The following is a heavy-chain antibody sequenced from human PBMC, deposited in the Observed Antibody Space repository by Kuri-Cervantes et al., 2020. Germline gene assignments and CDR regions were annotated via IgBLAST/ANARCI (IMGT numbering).Heavy chain of an antibody. CDR1: GFTFSSYG. CDR3: ARGRTWYYDILTGYLFDY. CDR2: ISYDGSNK. V-gene: IGHV3-30*19. D-gene: IGHD3-9*01. J-gene: IGHJ4*02. Sequence: GESLKISCAASGFTFSSYGMHWVRQAPGKGLEWVAVISYDGSNKYYADSVKGRLTISRDNSKNTLYLQMNSLRAEDTAVYYCARGRTWYYDILTGYLFDYWGQGTLVTVSS.